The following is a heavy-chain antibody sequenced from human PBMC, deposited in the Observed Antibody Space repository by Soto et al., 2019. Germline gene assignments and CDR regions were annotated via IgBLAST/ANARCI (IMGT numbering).Heavy chain of an antibody. CDR2: ISSSGSTI. J-gene: IGHJ4*02. CDR1: GFTFSDHY. V-gene: IGHV3-11*01. CDR3: ARATYYYDSSGYPVQFDY. D-gene: IGHD3-22*01. Sequence: PGGSLRLSCAASGFTFSDHYMSWIRQAPGKGLEWVSYISSSGSTIYYADSVKGRFTISRDNAKNSLYLQMNSLRAEDTAVYYCARATYYYDSSGYPVQFDYWGQGTLVTVSS.